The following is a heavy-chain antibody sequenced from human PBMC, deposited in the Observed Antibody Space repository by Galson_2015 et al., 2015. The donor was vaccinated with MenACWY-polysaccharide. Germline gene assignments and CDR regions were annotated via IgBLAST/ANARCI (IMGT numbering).Heavy chain of an antibody. CDR1: GYTFTSYG. V-gene: IGHV1-18*01. Sequence: SVKVSCKASGYTFTSYGISWVRQAPAQGLEWMGWISTYNGNTNYAQMLQGRVPMTTDTSASTAYMELRSLRSDDTAVYYCVRDFRSSWYGHYFDYWGQGTLVTVSS. J-gene: IGHJ4*02. CDR2: ISTYNGNT. CDR3: VRDFRSSWYGHYFDY. D-gene: IGHD6-13*01.